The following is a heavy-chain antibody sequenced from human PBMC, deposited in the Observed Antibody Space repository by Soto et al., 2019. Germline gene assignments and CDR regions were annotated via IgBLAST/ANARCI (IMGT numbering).Heavy chain of an antibody. V-gene: IGHV3-23*01. CDR2: ISGSGGST. CDR3: AETLPPNGSGRYYVS. Sequence: ELQRLESGGGLVQPGGSLRLSCAASGFTFSSYAMSWVRQAPGKGLEWVSAISGSGGSTYYADSVTGRFTISRDTSKNPLYMQMTSLRAEDTSVYYCAETLPPNGSGRYYVSWGQGTLVTVSS. CDR1: GFTFSSYA. D-gene: IGHD3-10*01. J-gene: IGHJ5*02.